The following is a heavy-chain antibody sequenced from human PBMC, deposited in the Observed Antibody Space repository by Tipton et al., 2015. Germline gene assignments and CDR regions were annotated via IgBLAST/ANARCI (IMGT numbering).Heavy chain of an antibody. J-gene: IGHJ5*02. CDR2: IYYSGST. CDR1: GGSISSYY. V-gene: IGHV4-59*01. Sequence: TLSLTCTVSGGSISSYYWSWIRQPPGKGLEWIGYIYYSGSTNYNPSLKSRVTISVDTSKNQFSLKLSSVTAVDTAVYYCARDYVYNWFDPWGQGTLVTVSS. D-gene: IGHD3-10*02. CDR3: ARDYVYNWFDP.